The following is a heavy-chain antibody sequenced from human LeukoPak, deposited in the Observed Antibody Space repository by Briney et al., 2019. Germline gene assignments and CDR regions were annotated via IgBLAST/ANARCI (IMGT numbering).Heavy chain of an antibody. Sequence: ASVKVSCKASGGTFSSYAISWVRQAPGQGLEWMGWISGYNGNTNYAQKLQGRVTMTTDTSTSTAYMELRSLRSDDTAVYYCARCRITMVRGVVSPILDFDYWGQGTLVTVSS. CDR2: ISGYNGNT. D-gene: IGHD3-10*01. V-gene: IGHV1-18*01. CDR1: GGTFSSYA. CDR3: ARCRITMVRGVVSPILDFDY. J-gene: IGHJ4*02.